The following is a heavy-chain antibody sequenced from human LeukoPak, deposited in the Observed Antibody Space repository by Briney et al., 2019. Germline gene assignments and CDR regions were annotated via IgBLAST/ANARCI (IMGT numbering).Heavy chain of an antibody. J-gene: IGHJ6*02. V-gene: IGHV1-69*13. D-gene: IGHD3-16*02. CDR2: IIPIFGTA. CDR3: ARAIYRYEYYYYGMDV. CDR1: GGTFSSYA. Sequence: GASVKVSCKASGGTFSSYAISWVRQAPGQGLEWMGGIIPIFGTANYAQKFQGRVTITADESTSTAYMELSSLRSEDTAVYYCARAIYRYEYYYYGMDVWGQGTTVTVSS.